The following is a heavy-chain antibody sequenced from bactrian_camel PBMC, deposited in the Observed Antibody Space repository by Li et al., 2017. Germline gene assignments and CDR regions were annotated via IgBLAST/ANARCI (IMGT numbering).Heavy chain of an antibody. CDR1: GYPYTAGC. D-gene: IGHD2*01. CDR3: ALDRLRCLTSTPFSFQDYKH. CDR2: TAIYPADVRA. J-gene: IGHJ4*01. Sequence: VQLVESGGGSVQAGGSLRLSCAASGYPYTAGCMGWFRLAPGKEREGVAVIYTAIYPADVRAYYADSVKGRFNISHDNDKKTVYLQMNSLKPEDTAMYYCALDRLRCLTSTPFSFQDYKHWGQGTQVTVS. V-gene: IGHV3S66*01.